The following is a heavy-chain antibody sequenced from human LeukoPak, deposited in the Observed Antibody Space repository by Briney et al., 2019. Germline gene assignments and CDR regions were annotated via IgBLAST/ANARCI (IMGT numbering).Heavy chain of an antibody. CDR2: IFTTGGA. Sequence: SETLSLTCTVSGGSIGTYYWSWIRQPAGKGLEWIGRIFTTGGANYNPSLKSRVTMSLDTSKNLFSLKLNSVTAADTAVYYCARAPGRYFDYWGQGTLVTVSS. J-gene: IGHJ4*02. V-gene: IGHV4-4*07. CDR3: ARAPGRYFDY. CDR1: GGSIGTYY. D-gene: IGHD1-26*01.